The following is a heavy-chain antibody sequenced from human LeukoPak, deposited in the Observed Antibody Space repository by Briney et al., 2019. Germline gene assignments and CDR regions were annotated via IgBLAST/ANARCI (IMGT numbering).Heavy chain of an antibody. CDR3: ARDLYCSSTSCYSAHYYYYGMDV. D-gene: IGHD2-2*02. CDR2: IGGYNVDT. Sequence: ASVKVSCKTSGYTFINYGIHWVRQAPGQGPEWMGWIGGYNVDTTYVQKLQGRVTMTTDISTSTAYMELRSLTSDDTAVYYCARDLYCSSTSCYSAHYYYYGMDVWGQGTTVTVSS. J-gene: IGHJ6*02. CDR1: GYTFINYG. V-gene: IGHV1-18*01.